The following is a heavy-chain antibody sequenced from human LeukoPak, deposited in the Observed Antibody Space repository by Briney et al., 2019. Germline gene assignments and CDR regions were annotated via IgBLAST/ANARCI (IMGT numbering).Heavy chain of an antibody. CDR3: ARVRQVVVAVDVGWFDP. D-gene: IGHD2-15*01. J-gene: IGHJ5*02. CDR2: ISSSSSYI. V-gene: IGHV3-21*01. CDR1: GFTFSSYS. Sequence: PGGSLRLSCAASGFTFSSYSMNWVRQAPGKGLEWVSSISSSSSYIYYADSVKGRFTISRDNAKNSLYLQMNSLRAEDTAVYYCARVRQVVVAVDVGWFDPWGQGTLVTVSS.